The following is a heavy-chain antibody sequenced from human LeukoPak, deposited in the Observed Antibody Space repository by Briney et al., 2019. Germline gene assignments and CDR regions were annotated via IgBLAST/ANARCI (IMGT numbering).Heavy chain of an antibody. J-gene: IGHJ4*02. CDR2: IKGDGTST. CDR1: GFTFSSYW. Sequence: QPGGSLRLSCAASGFTFSSYWMHWVRQVPGKGLVWVSRIKGDGTSTSYADSVKGRITISRDNAKNTLYLQMNSLRAEDTAVYYCASGTASYYWGQGTLVTVSS. CDR3: ASGTASYY. V-gene: IGHV3-74*01.